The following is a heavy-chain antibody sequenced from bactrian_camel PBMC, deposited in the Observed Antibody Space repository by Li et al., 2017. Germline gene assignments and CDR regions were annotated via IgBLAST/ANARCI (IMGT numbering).Heavy chain of an antibody. CDR2: IYIGGRSN. J-gene: IGHJ4*01. Sequence: VQLVESGGGLVQPGESLTLTCEASGFRFDNYAMAWVRQLAPGKELERVATIYIGGRSNVVHDAVKGRFTASRDDHKNTVYLEMNDLKVDDTAVYFCARGVMGDQGRGPGTQVTVS. D-gene: IGHD3*01. V-gene: IGHV3S36*01. CDR1: GFRFDNYA.